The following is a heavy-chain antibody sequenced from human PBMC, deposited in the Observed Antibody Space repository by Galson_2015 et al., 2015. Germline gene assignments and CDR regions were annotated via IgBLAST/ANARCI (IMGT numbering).Heavy chain of an antibody. Sequence: SLRLSCAASGLTFSSYWMSWVRQAPGKGLEWVANIKQDGSEKYYVDSVKGRFTISRDNAKNSLYLQMNSLRAEDTAVYYCAKDAISQGVYFDLWGRGTLVTVSS. CDR1: GLTFSSYW. CDR3: AKDAISQGVYFDL. J-gene: IGHJ2*01. CDR2: IKQDGSEK. V-gene: IGHV3-7*03. D-gene: IGHD3-9*01.